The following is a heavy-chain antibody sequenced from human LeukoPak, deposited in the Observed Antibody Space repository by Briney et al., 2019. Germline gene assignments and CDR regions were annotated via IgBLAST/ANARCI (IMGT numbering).Heavy chain of an antibody. J-gene: IGHJ6*03. V-gene: IGHV3-7*01. D-gene: IGHD3-10*01. Sequence: GGSLRLSCAASGFTFSSYWMSWVRQAPGKGLEWVANIKQDGSEKYYVDSVKGRFTISRDNAKNSLYLQMNSLRAEDTAVYYCARDVIAEFTMVRGVNYYYYYMDVWGKGTTVTISS. CDR2: IKQDGSEK. CDR3: ARDVIAEFTMVRGVNYYYYYMDV. CDR1: GFTFSSYW.